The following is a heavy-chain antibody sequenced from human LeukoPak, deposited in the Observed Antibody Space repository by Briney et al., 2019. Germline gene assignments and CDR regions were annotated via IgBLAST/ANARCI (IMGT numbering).Heavy chain of an antibody. Sequence: ASVKVSCKASGYTFTSHCISWVRQAPGQGLEWMGWISAHNGNTNYAQKLQGRVTMTTDTYTSTAYMELRSLRSDDTAVYYCARCPQQQLLYLFDYWGQGTLVTVSS. J-gene: IGHJ4*02. CDR2: ISAHNGNT. CDR1: GYTFTSHC. CDR3: ARCPQQQLLYLFDY. V-gene: IGHV1-18*01. D-gene: IGHD6-13*01.